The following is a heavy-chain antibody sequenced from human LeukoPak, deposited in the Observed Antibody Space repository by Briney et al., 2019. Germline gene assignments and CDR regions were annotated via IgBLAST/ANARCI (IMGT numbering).Heavy chain of an antibody. J-gene: IGHJ4*02. V-gene: IGHV3-23*01. Sequence: GGSLRLSCAASGFTFSSCAMSWVRQGPGKGLEWVSGISGSGGNTDYADSVKGRFTISRDNSKNTLCLQMNSLRAEDTAVYYCAKGRWDQLLSEIDYWGQGTLVTVSS. CDR3: AKGRWDQLLSEIDY. CDR1: GFTFSSCA. D-gene: IGHD2-2*01. CDR2: ISGSGGNT.